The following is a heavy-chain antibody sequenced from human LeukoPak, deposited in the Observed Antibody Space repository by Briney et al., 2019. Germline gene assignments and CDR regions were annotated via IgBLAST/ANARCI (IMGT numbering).Heavy chain of an antibody. Sequence: PSETLSLTCSVSGGSISTYYWSWIRQPPGKGLEWIGYIFYSGSTNYHPSLKSRVTISVDTSKNQFSLEVSSVTAADTAVYYCARGNGDIVVVPAAIRHYYYYMDVWGKGTTVTVSS. CDR2: IFYSGST. D-gene: IGHD2-2*02. CDR1: GGSISTYY. CDR3: ARGNGDIVVVPAAIRHYYYYMDV. V-gene: IGHV4-59*12. J-gene: IGHJ6*03.